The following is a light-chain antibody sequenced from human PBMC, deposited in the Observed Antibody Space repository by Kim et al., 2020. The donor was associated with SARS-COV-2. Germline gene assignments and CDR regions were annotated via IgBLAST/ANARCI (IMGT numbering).Light chain of an antibody. CDR1: TGGVTSTFY. Sequence: VTLTWAASTGGVTSTFYPNCFQQKPGQPPRALIYATSNRHSWTPARFSGSLLGDKAALTLSGVQPEDEAEYYCLLHYGGARPSWVFGGGTKLTVL. J-gene: IGLJ3*02. CDR3: LLHYGGARPSWV. V-gene: IGLV7-43*01. CDR2: ATS.